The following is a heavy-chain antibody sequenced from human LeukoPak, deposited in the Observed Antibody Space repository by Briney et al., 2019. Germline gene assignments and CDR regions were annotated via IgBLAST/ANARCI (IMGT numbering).Heavy chain of an antibody. Sequence: GESLRLSCAASGFTFSSHAMSWVRQAPGKGLEWVSAISGSGGATYYADSVKGRFTISRDNSKNTLYLQMNSLRAEDTAVYYCAKSNTLGGIYYYYTDVWGKGPTVPVSS. CDR1: GFTFSSHA. CDR3: AKSNTLGGIYYYYTDV. D-gene: IGHD4-11*01. CDR2: ISGSGGAT. V-gene: IGHV3-23*01. J-gene: IGHJ6*03.